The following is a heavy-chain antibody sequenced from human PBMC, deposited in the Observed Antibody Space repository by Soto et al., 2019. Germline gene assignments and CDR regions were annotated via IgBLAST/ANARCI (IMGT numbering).Heavy chain of an antibody. D-gene: IGHD5-18*01. J-gene: IGHJ4*02. V-gene: IGHV3-23*01. Sequence: PGGSLRLSCVISRLTFSNYALNWVRQAPGKGLEWVSSISGSGDTTYYADSVKGRFTISRDNSKNTLYLQMNSLRAEDTAVYYCARSGYSYGPFDYWGQGTLVTVSS. CDR1: RLTFSNYA. CDR2: ISGSGDTT. CDR3: ARSGYSYGPFDY.